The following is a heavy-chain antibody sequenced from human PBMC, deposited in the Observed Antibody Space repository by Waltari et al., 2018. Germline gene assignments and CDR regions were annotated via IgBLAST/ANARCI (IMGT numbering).Heavy chain of an antibody. Sequence: EVQLLQSGGGSVPPGGSLRLSCEASGLMFRHFPRRWVRQAPGKGLGWVSGVSASGNRTLYADSVQGRFTISRDNSKNTVYLHMSSLRGDDTAVYFCAKLRGAVTGNEGDFWGHGSRVTVSS. D-gene: IGHD6-19*01. J-gene: IGHJ4*01. V-gene: IGHV3-23*01. CDR3: AKLRGAVTGNEGDF. CDR2: VSASGNRT. CDR1: GLMFRHFP.